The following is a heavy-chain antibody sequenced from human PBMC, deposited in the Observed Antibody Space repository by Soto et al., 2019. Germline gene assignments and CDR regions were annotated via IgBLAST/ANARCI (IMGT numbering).Heavy chain of an antibody. CDR1: GGTFGSYA. Sequence: QVQLVQSGAEVKKPGSSVKVSCKASGGTFGSYAISWVRQAPGQGLEWMGGIIPIPGTANYAQKFQGRVTSAADESTSTAYMELSSLRSEDTAVYYCARSQGSSTSLEIYYYYYYGMDVWGQGTTVNVYS. CDR2: IIPIPGTA. D-gene: IGHD2-2*01. V-gene: IGHV1-69*01. CDR3: ARSQGSSTSLEIYYYYYYGMDV. J-gene: IGHJ6*02.